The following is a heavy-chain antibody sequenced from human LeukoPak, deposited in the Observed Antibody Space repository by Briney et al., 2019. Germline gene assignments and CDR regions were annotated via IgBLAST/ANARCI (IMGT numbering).Heavy chain of an antibody. J-gene: IGHJ4*02. Sequence: EASVKVSCKASGYTFTGYYMHWVRQAPGQGLEWMGRINPNSGGTNYAQKFQGRVTMTRDTSISIAYMELSRLRSDDTAVYYCTRDRGYDYFFDYWGQGTLVTVSS. CDR2: INPNSGGT. V-gene: IGHV1-2*06. CDR3: TRDRGYDYFFDY. D-gene: IGHD5-12*01. CDR1: GYTFTGYY.